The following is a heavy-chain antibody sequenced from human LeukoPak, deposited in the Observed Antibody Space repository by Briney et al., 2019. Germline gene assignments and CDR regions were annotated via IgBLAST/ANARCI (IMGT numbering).Heavy chain of an antibody. J-gene: IGHJ4*02. V-gene: IGHV3-23*01. CDR3: AKWGDYDVLTGYYDSDY. D-gene: IGHD3-9*01. Sequence: PGASLRLSCAASGFTFSNYAMSWVRQAPGKGLEWVSAVSGRDTSTYYTDSVKGRFTISRDNSKNMLYLQMNSLSAEDTAIYYCAKWGDYDVLTGYYDSDYWGQGTLVTVSS. CDR1: GFTFSNYA. CDR2: VSGRDTST.